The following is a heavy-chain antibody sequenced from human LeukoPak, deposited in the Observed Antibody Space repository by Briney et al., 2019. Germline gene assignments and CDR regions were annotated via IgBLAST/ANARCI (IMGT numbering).Heavy chain of an antibody. CDR2: IYYSGST. CDR3: ARTPDVTRWLQPFDY. J-gene: IGHJ4*02. Sequence: SETLSLTCTVSGGSISSYYWSWIRQPPGKGLEWIGYIYYSGSTNYNPSLKSRVTISVDTSRNQFSLRLSSVTAADTAFYYCARTPDVTRWLQPFDYWGQGILVTVSS. V-gene: IGHV4-59*01. CDR1: GGSISSYY. D-gene: IGHD5-24*01.